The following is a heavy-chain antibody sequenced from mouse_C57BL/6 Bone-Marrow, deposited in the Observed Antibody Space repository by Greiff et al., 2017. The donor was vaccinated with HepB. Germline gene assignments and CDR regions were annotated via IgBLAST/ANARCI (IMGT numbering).Heavy chain of an antibody. CDR1: GFSFNTYA. V-gene: IGHV10-1*01. D-gene: IGHD2-4*01. CDR2: IRSKSNNYAT. J-gene: IGHJ1*03. CDR3: VRGLRVWYFDV. Sequence: EVKLMESGGGLVQPKGSLKLSCAASGFSFNTYAMNWVRQAPGKGLEWVARIRSKSNNYATYYADSVKDRFTISRDDSESMLYLQMNNLKTEDTAMYYCVRGLRVWYFDVWGTGTTVTVSS.